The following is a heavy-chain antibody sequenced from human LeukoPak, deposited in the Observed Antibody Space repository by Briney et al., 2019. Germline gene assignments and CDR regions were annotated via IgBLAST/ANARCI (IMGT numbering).Heavy chain of an antibody. D-gene: IGHD2-2*01. CDR2: INHSGST. Sequence: SETLSLTCAVYGGSFSGYYWSWIRQPPGKGLEWIGEINHSGSTNYNPSLKSRVTISVDTSKNQFSLKLSSVTAADTAVYYCARAGYCSSTSCLTRTKKMDVWGQGTTVTVSS. J-gene: IGHJ6*02. CDR1: GGSFSGYY. V-gene: IGHV4-34*01. CDR3: ARAGYCSSTSCLTRTKKMDV.